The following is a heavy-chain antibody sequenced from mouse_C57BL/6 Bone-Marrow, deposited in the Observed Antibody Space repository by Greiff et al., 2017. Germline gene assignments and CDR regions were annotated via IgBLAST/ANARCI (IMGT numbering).Heavy chain of an antibody. D-gene: IGHD2-14*01. CDR1: GYTFTSYC. J-gene: IGHJ2*01. CDR2: IYPNSGST. Sequence: QVQLQQSGAELVKPGASVKLSCKASGYTFTSYCMHWVKQRTGQGLEWIGMIYPNSGSTNYNEKFKGKATLTVDKSSSTAYMQLSSLTSEDSAVYYCAREKGTSFDYRGHGTTLTV. CDR3: AREKGTSFDY. V-gene: IGHV1-64*01.